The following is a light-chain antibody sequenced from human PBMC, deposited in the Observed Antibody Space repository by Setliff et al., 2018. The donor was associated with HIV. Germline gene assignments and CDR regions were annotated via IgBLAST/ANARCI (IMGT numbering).Light chain of an antibody. V-gene: IGLV2-14*03. CDR1: SSDVGAFDF. CDR3: ASYANSDDFI. Sequence: QSVLTQPASVSGSPGQSITVSCTGTSSDVGAFDFVSWYRQHPGKAPKLMIYDVNNRPSGLSNRFSGSKSGNTASLTISGLQSEDEADYYCASYANSDDFIFGTGTKVTVL. J-gene: IGLJ1*01. CDR2: DVN.